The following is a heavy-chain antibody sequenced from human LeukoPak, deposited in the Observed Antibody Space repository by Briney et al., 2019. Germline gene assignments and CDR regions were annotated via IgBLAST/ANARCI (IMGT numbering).Heavy chain of an antibody. Sequence: ASVKVSCKASGYTFTSYYMHWVRQAPGQGLEWMGIINPSGGSTSYAQKFQGRVTMTRDMSTSTVYMELSSLRSEDTAVYYCAREGLAVAGLFDYWGQGTLVTVSP. CDR2: INPSGGST. CDR1: GYTFTSYY. J-gene: IGHJ4*02. D-gene: IGHD6-19*01. V-gene: IGHV1-46*01. CDR3: AREGLAVAGLFDY.